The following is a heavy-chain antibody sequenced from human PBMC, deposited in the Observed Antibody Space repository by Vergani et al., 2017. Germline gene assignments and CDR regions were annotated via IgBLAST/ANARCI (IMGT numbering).Heavy chain of an antibody. CDR1: GFTFSSYG. CDR2: ISYDGSNK. Sequence: VQLVESGGGLVQPGGSLRLSCAASGFTFSSYGMHWVRQAPGKGLEWVAVISYDGSNKYYADSVKGRFTISRDNSKNTLYLQMNSLRAGDTAVYYCARGGTGNYYYGMDVWGQGTTVTVSS. CDR3: ARGGTGNYYYGMDV. V-gene: IGHV3-30*03. D-gene: IGHD1-1*01. J-gene: IGHJ6*02.